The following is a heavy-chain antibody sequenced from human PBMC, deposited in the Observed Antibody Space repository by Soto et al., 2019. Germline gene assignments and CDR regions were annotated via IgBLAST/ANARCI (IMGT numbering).Heavy chain of an antibody. Sequence: SETLSLTCAVYGGSFSGYYWSWIRQPPGKGLEWIGEIGHSGSTNYNPSLKSRVTISVDTSKNQFSLKLSSVTAADTAVYYCARASSWNYYGSESHRPHYNWFDPWGQGTLVTVSS. CDR1: GGSFSGYY. CDR2: IGHSGST. D-gene: IGHD3-10*01. J-gene: IGHJ5*02. CDR3: ARASSWNYYGSESHRPHYNWFDP. V-gene: IGHV4-34*01.